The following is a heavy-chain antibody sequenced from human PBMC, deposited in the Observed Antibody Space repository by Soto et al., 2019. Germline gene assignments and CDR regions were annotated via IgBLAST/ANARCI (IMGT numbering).Heavy chain of an antibody. D-gene: IGHD5-12*01. Sequence: SQTLSLTCPISGDSVSSNTASWNWVRQCPSRGLECLGRTYSRSKWYNDYAVSVKSRIIINPATSKNQFSLQLNSVTPEDTAVYYCAKGDNLGPKTGYAFDPWGQGILVTVSS. CDR3: AKGDNLGPKTGYAFDP. CDR2: TYSRSKWYN. J-gene: IGHJ5*02. CDR1: GDSVSSNTAS. V-gene: IGHV6-1*01.